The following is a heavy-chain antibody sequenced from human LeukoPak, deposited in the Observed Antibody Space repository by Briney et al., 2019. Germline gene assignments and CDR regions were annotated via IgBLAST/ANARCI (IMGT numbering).Heavy chain of an antibody. CDR3: ARVVGDYYGSGSYPRSFYYMDV. CDR1: GGTFSSYA. Sequence: ASVKVSCKASGGTFSSYAISWVRQAPGQGLEWMGGIIPIFGTANYAQKFQGRVTITADESTSTAYMELSSLRSEDTAVYYCARVVGDYYGSGSYPRSFYYMDVWGKGTTVTISS. CDR2: IIPIFGTA. D-gene: IGHD3-10*01. J-gene: IGHJ6*03. V-gene: IGHV1-69*13.